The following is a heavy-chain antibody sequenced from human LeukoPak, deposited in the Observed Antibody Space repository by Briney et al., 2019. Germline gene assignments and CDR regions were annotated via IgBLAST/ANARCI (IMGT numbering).Heavy chain of an antibody. D-gene: IGHD4-23*01. J-gene: IGHJ4*02. CDR3: ARDRGYSSFDY. CDR2: IKEDGSEI. CDR1: AFTFSSYW. V-gene: IGHV3-7*01. Sequence: GGSLRLSCEASAFTFSSYWMSWVRQAPGEGLEWVDNIKEDGSEINYVDSVKGRFTISRDNAKNSLFLQMNSLRVEDTAVYYCARDRGYSSFDYWGQGTLVTVSS.